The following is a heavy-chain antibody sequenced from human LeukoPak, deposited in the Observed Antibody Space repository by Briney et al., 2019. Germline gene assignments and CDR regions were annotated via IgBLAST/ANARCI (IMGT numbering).Heavy chain of an antibody. V-gene: IGHV4-39*01. Sequence: SETLSLTCTVSGVSVSSSNSYWGWIRQPPGKGLEWIGCIYYTGNTYYNASLKSRVTISIDTSKNQISLRLTSVTATDTAMYYCARQTGSGLFTLPGGQGTLVTVSS. J-gene: IGHJ4*02. D-gene: IGHD3/OR15-3a*01. CDR3: ARQTGSGLFTLP. CDR2: IYYTGNT. CDR1: GVSVSSSNSY.